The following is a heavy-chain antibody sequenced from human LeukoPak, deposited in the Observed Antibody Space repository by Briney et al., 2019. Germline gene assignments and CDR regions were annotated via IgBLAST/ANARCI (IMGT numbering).Heavy chain of an antibody. CDR2: INHSGST. J-gene: IGHJ4*02. Sequence: SETLSLTCAVYGGSFSGYYWSWIRQPPGKGLEWIGEINHSGSTNYNPSLKSRVTISVDTSKNQFSLKLSSVTAADTAVYYCARSSTTVVTDPFDYWGQGTLVTVSS. V-gene: IGHV4-34*01. CDR1: GGSFSGYY. D-gene: IGHD4-23*01. CDR3: ARSSTTVVTDPFDY.